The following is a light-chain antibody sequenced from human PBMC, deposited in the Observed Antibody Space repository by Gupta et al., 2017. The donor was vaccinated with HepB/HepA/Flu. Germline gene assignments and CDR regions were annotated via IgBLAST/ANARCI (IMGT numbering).Light chain of an antibody. J-gene: IGLJ1*01. V-gene: IGLV3-21*02. CDR2: DDN. CDR3: QVWDSDADNQV. Sequence: SSALAQPPSVSVAPGQTARITGGGNNIASKSVHWYQLRPGQAPVLVVYDDNDRPSGIPERFSGSNSGNTATLTISRVEAGDEVDYYCQVWDSDADNQVFGTGTKVTVL. CDR1: NIASKS.